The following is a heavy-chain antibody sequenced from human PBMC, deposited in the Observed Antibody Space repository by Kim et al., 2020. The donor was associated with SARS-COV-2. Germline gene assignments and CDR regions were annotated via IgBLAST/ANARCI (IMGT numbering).Heavy chain of an antibody. CDR3: ARERAAAWYDFWSGYYTGYFDY. CDR2: IWYDGSNK. V-gene: IGHV3-33*01. CDR1: GFTFSSYG. Sequence: GGSLRLSCAASGFTFSSYGMHWVRQAPGKGLEWVAVIWYDGSNKYYADSVKGRFTISRDNSKNTLYLQMNSLRAEDTAVYYCARERAAAWYDFWSGYYTGYFDYWGQGTLVTVSS. J-gene: IGHJ4*02. D-gene: IGHD3-3*01.